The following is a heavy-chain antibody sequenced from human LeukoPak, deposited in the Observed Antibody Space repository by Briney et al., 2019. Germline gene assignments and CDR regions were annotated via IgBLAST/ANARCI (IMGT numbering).Heavy chain of an antibody. CDR1: GGSISSSSYY. CDR2: IYYSGST. V-gene: IGHV4-61*05. J-gene: IGHJ4*02. D-gene: IGHD1-1*01. CDR3: ARYPERDYPLHFDY. Sequence: SETLSLTCTVSGGSISSSSYYWDWIRQPPGKGLEWIGYIYYSGSTNYNPSLKSRVTISVDTSKNQFSLKLSSVTAADTAVYYCARYPERDYPLHFDYWGQGTLVTVSS.